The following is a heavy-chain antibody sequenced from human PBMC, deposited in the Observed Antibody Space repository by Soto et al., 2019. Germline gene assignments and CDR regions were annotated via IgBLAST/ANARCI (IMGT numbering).Heavy chain of an antibody. CDR1: GYSISSGYY. V-gene: IGHV4-38-2*01. CDR2: IYHSGST. Sequence: PSETLSLTCAVSGYSISSGYYLAWIRQPPGKGLEWIGSIYHSGSTYYNPSLKSRVTISVDTSKNQFSLMLTSVTAADTAVYSCARGYSGSYFDFWGQGTLVTVSS. CDR3: ARGYSGSYFDF. D-gene: IGHD1-26*01. J-gene: IGHJ4*02.